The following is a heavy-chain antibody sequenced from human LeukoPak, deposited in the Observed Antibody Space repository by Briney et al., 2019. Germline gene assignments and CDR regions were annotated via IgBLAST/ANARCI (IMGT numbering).Heavy chain of an antibody. Sequence: GGPLRLTCTASGFTFTSYGLNWVRQAQGKGLEWVSFIYSSGSYIYYGDSLKGRSTISRNNAKKSLYLQMNGLRAEDTAVYYCARGRSITLLRGVAMSDGFDIWGQGAMVTVSS. CDR2: IYSSGSYI. J-gene: IGHJ3*02. V-gene: IGHV3-21*01. D-gene: IGHD3-10*01. CDR1: GFTFTSYG. CDR3: ARGRSITLLRGVAMSDGFDI.